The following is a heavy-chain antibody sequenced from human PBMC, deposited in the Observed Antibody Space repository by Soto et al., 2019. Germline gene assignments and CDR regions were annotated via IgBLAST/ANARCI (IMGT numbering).Heavy chain of an antibody. CDR3: ARPHYYDSSGYKYNWFDP. CDR1: GGSISSYY. CDR2: IYYSGST. Sequence: SETLSLTCTVSGGSISSYYWSWIRQPPGKGLEWIGYIYYSGSTNYNPSLKSRVTISVDTSKNQFSLKLSSVTAADTAVYYCARPHYYDSSGYKYNWFDPWGQGTLVTVSS. D-gene: IGHD3-22*01. J-gene: IGHJ5*02. V-gene: IGHV4-59*08.